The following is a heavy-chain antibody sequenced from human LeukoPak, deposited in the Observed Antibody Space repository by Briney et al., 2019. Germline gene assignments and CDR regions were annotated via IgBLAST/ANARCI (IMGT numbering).Heavy chain of an antibody. CDR1: GYTFTSYD. CDR3: ARSPRGYSYITYFDY. D-gene: IGHD5-18*01. CDR2: INPSGGST. J-gene: IGHJ4*02. V-gene: IGHV1-46*01. Sequence: ASVKVSCKASGYTFTSYDINWVRQAPGQGLEWMGIINPSGGSTSYAQKFQGRVTITADESTSTAYMELSSLRSEDTAVYYCARSPRGYSYITYFDYWGQGTLVTVSS.